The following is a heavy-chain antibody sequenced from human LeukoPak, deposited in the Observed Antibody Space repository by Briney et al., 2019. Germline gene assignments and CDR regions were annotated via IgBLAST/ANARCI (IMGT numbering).Heavy chain of an antibody. CDR3: AKERERDYDFWSGYYSQVYFDY. CDR2: ISGSGGST. Sequence: GGSLRLSCAASGFTFSSYAMSWVRQAPGKGLEWVSAISGSGGSTYYADSVKGRFTISRDNSKNTLYLQMNSLRAEDTAVYYCAKERERDYDFWSGYYSQVYFDYWGQGTLVTVSS. J-gene: IGHJ4*02. V-gene: IGHV3-23*01. CDR1: GFTFSSYA. D-gene: IGHD3-3*01.